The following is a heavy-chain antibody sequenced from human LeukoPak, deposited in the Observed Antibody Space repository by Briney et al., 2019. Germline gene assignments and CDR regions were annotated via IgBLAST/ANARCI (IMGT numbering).Heavy chain of an antibody. CDR1: GFTFSSYG. J-gene: IGHJ4*02. D-gene: IGHD5-18*01. CDR2: ISNDGSKK. Sequence: GGSLRLPCAASGFTFSSYGMHWVRQAPGKGLDWVAVISNDGSKKYYADSVKGRFTISRDNSKNTLSLQVSSLRTEDTAVYYCAKDRYSYAFEYSDSWGQGTLVTVSS. V-gene: IGHV3-30*18. CDR3: AKDRYSYAFEYSDS.